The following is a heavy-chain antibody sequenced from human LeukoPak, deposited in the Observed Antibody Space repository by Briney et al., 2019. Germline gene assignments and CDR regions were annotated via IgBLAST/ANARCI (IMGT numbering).Heavy chain of an antibody. CDR2: IKSKTDGGTT. CDR3: TTDLLPAYSSSWVGGDDAFDI. J-gene: IGHJ3*02. D-gene: IGHD6-13*01. CDR1: GFTFGNAW. Sequence: GGSLRLSCAASGFTFGNAWMSWVRQAPGKGLEWVGRIKSKTDGGTTDYAAPVKGRFTISRDDSKNTLYLQMNSLKTEDTAVYYCTTDLLPAYSSSWVGGDDAFDIWGQGTMVTVSS. V-gene: IGHV3-15*01.